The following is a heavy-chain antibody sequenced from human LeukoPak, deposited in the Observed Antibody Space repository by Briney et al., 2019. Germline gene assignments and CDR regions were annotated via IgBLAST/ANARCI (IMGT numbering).Heavy chain of an antibody. V-gene: IGHV4-34*01. D-gene: IGHD3-3*01. CDR2: INHSGST. Sequence: AETLSLTCAVYGRSFSGYYWSWIRQPPGKGLEWIGEINHSGSTNYNPSLKSRVTISVDTSKNQFSLKLSSVTAADTAVCYCARSSLHSPITIFGVVIPDHNWFDPWGQGTLVTVSS. J-gene: IGHJ5*02. CDR3: ARSSLHSPITIFGVVIPDHNWFDP. CDR1: GRSFSGYY.